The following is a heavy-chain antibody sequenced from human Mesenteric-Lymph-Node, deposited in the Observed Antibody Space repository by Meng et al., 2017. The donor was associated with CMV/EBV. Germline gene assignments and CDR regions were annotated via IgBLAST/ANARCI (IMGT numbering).Heavy chain of an antibody. CDR2: IYWNDDK. D-gene: IGHD3-16*02. CDR1: GFSLSTTGVG. V-gene: IGHV2-5*01. CDR3: TYVWGSYRLDY. J-gene: IGHJ4*02. Sequence: SPLSGFSLSTTGVGVGWIPQPPGKALEWLALIYWNDDKRYSPSLKSRLTITKDTSKNQVVLTMTNMDPVDTATYYCTYVWGSYRLDYWGQGTLVTVSS.